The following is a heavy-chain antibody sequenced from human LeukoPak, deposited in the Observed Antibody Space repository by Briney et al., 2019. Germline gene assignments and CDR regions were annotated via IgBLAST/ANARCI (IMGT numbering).Heavy chain of an antibody. V-gene: IGHV3-21*01. CDR1: GFTFSSYS. D-gene: IGHD1-14*01. J-gene: IGHJ4*02. CDR3: ARGPPGPREPFDY. Sequence: PGGSLRLSCAASGFTFSSYSMNWVRQAPGKGLEGVSSISSSSSYIYYADSVKGRFTISRDNAKNSLYLQMNSLRAEDTAVYYRARGPPGPREPFDYWGQGTLVTVSS. CDR2: ISSSSSYI.